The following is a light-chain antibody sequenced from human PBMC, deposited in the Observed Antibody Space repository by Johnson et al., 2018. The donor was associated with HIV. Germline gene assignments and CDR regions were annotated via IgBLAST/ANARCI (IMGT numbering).Light chain of an antibody. J-gene: IGLJ1*01. CDR1: SSNIGNSY. Sequence: QSVLTQPPSVSAAPGQKVTISCSGSSSNIGNSYVSWYQQLPGTAPKRLIYDNNKRPSGIPDRFSGSKSGTSATLGITGLQTGDEADYYCGTWGGVFGTGTKVTVL. CDR2: DNN. V-gene: IGLV1-51*01. CDR3: GTWGGV.